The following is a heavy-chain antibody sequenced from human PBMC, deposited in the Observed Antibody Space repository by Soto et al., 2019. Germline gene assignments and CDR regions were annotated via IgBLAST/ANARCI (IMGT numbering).Heavy chain of an antibody. CDR1: GFIFDAYG. Sequence: EVQLLESGGGVVQPGGALRLSCAASGFIFDAYGMTWVRQAPGRGLEWVSGTSGSGGSTFYADAVKGRFTISRDNSKNTLYLGMSSLRADDTAIYYCAKGLWSTIAAREGFDYWGQGTLVTVS. V-gene: IGHV3-23*01. J-gene: IGHJ4*02. CDR3: AKGLWSTIAAREGFDY. D-gene: IGHD6-6*01. CDR2: TSGSGGST.